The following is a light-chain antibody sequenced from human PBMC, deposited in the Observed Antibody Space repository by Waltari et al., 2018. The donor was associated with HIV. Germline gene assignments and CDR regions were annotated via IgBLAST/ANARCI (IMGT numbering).Light chain of an antibody. CDR2: EVR. CDR1: SSDAGDDNY. J-gene: IGLJ3*02. Sequence: QSALTQPPSASGSPGQSVTISCTGISSDAGDDNYVSWYQQSPGKAPKLIIYEVRKRPSWVPDRFSASKSGNTASLSVSGLQADDEAHYYCSSEAGSSTWVFGGGTKVTVL. V-gene: IGLV2-8*01. CDR3: SSEAGSSTWV.